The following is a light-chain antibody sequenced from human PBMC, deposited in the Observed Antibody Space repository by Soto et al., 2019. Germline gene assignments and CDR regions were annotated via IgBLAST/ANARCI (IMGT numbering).Light chain of an antibody. Sequence: QSALTQPASVSGSLGQSITISCTGTSSDDGGYNYVSWYQQHPGKAPKLMLYEVTIRPSGVSHRFSGSKSGNTASLTVSGLQAEDEADYYCSSYTSINTLVVFGGGTQLTVL. CDR2: EVT. CDR3: SSYTSINTLVV. V-gene: IGLV2-14*01. J-gene: IGLJ2*01. CDR1: SSDDGGYNY.